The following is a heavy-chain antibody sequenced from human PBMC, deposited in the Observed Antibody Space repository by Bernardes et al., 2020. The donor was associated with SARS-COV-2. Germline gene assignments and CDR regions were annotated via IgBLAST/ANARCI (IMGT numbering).Heavy chain of an antibody. CDR3: ARRLSSCRSTSCYI. J-gene: IGHJ3*02. D-gene: IGHD2-2*01. Sequence: SESLSLTCTVSGGSISSSSSYWDGHHQPPGKGREWIGSIYYSGTTYYNPSRRSRVTIPVDTSRNQFSLKLSSVIAADTAVYYCARRLSSCRSTSCYIWGQGTMVTVSS. CDR1: GGSISSSSSY. CDR2: IYYSGTT. V-gene: IGHV4-39*01.